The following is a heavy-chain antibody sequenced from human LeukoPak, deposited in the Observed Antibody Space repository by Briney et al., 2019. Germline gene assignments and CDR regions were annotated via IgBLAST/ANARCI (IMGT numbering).Heavy chain of an antibody. J-gene: IGHJ4*02. V-gene: IGHV1-24*01. D-gene: IGHD3-22*01. CDR2: FDPEDGET. CDR3: ATDFPYYYDSSGYYFGY. CDR1: GYTFTGYY. Sequence: SSVKVSCKASGYTFTGYYMHWVRQAPGKGLEWMGGFDPEDGETIYAQKFQGRVTMTEDTSTDTAYMELSSLRSEDTAVYYCATDFPYYYDSSGYYFGYWGQGTLVTVSS.